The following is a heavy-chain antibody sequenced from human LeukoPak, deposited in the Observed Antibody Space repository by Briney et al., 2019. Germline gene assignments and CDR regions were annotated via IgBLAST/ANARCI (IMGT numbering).Heavy chain of an antibody. D-gene: IGHD5-18*01. CDR1: GYTFTNFG. Sequence: ASVKVSCKASGYTFTNFGIGWVRQATGQGLEWMGWMNPNSGNTGYAQKFQGRVTITRNTSISTAYMELSSLRSEDTAVYYCARGTPFWIQLQGTWFDPWGQGTLVTVSS. CDR3: ARGTPFWIQLQGTWFDP. CDR2: MNPNSGNT. V-gene: IGHV1-8*03. J-gene: IGHJ5*02.